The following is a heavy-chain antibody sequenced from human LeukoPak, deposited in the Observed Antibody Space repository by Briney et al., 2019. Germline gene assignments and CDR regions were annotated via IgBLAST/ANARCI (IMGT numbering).Heavy chain of an antibody. Sequence: GASVKVSCKASGYTFTSYDINWVRQATGQGLEWMGWMNPNSGNTGYAQKFQGRVTITTNTSISTAYMELSSLRSEDTAVYYCARAGYCGGDCYWFDYWGQGTLVTVSS. CDR2: MNPNSGNT. D-gene: IGHD2-21*01. CDR1: GYTFTSYD. J-gene: IGHJ4*02. V-gene: IGHV1-8*03. CDR3: ARAGYCGGDCYWFDY.